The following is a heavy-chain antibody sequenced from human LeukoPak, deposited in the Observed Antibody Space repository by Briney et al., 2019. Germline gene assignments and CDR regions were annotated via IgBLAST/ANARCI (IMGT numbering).Heavy chain of an antibody. CDR2: ISAYNGNT. J-gene: IGHJ4*02. D-gene: IGHD3-10*01. CDR3: ARDQFKYYYGSGSYYNRGYYFDY. V-gene: IGHV1-18*01. Sequence: GASVKVSCKASGYTLTSYGISWVRQAPGQGLEWMGWISAYNGNTNYAQKLQGRVTMTTDTSTSTAYMELRSLRSDDTAVYYCARDQFKYYYGSGSYYNRGYYFDYWGQGTLVTVSS. CDR1: GYTLTSYG.